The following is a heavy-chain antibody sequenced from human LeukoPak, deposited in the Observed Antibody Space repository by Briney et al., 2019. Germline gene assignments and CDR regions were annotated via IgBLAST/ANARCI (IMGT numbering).Heavy chain of an antibody. CDR2: INPGGGST. CDR3: ARDKAYCSGGSCYAQNWFDP. J-gene: IGHJ5*02. V-gene: IGHV1-46*01. Sequence: ASVKVSCKASGYTFTSYYMHWVRQAPGQGLEWMGIINPGGGSTSYAQKFQGRVTMTRDTSTSTVYMELSSLRSEDPAVYYCARDKAYCSGGSCYAQNWFDPWGQGTLVTVSS. D-gene: IGHD2-15*01. CDR1: GYTFTSYY.